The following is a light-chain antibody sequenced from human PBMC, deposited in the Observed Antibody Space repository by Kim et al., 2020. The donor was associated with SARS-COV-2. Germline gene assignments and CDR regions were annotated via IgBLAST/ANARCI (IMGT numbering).Light chain of an antibody. CDR1: QSIPSRF. Sequence: EIVLTQSPGTLSLSPGERASLSCRASQSIPSRFLAWYQQRHGQAPTLLIYGAYNRATGIPDRFSGSGSGTDFTLTINRLEPEDFAVYYCQQYDNSPLTFGGGTKLEI. V-gene: IGKV3-20*01. CDR2: GAY. CDR3: QQYDNSPLT. J-gene: IGKJ4*01.